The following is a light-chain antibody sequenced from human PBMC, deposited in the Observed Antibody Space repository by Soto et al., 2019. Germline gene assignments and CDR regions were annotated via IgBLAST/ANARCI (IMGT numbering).Light chain of an antibody. CDR2: DAS. V-gene: IGKV3-15*01. CDR1: QSVSSN. CDR3: QQYHNWPIT. J-gene: IGKJ5*01. Sequence: DIVLTRSPHSLSVSLGERATLSCMASQSVSSNLAWHQQKPGQAPRILMYDASTRATGISARFSGSGSGTEFTLTISSLQSEDFAVYYCQQYHNWPITFGQGTRLEIK.